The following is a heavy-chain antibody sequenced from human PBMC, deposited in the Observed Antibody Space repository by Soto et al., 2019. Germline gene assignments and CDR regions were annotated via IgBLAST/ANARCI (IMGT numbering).Heavy chain of an antibody. Sequence: PGGSLRLSCEASGFAMTWVRQAPGKGLEWVSLISANDVGTYYAESVKTRFTISTDQSRNTVYLQMDSLRADDTAIYYCAKAKNDYNWDNRPPFDYWGQGTLVTVS. J-gene: IGHJ4*02. V-gene: IGHV3-23*01. CDR2: ISANDVGT. D-gene: IGHD1-20*01. CDR3: AKAKNDYNWDNRPPFDY. CDR1: GFA.